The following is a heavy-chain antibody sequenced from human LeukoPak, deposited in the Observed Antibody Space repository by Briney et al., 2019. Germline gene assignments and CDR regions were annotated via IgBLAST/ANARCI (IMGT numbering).Heavy chain of an antibody. J-gene: IGHJ4*02. CDR2: ISWNSGSI. Sequence: GGSLRLSCAASGFTFSSYAMHWVRQAPGKGLEWVSGISWNSGSIGYADSVKGRFTISRDNAKNSLYLQMNSLRAEDTALYYCAKDGRYGSGSYYIDWGQGTLVTVSS. CDR3: AKDGRYGSGSYYID. V-gene: IGHV3-9*01. CDR1: GFTFSSYA. D-gene: IGHD3-10*01.